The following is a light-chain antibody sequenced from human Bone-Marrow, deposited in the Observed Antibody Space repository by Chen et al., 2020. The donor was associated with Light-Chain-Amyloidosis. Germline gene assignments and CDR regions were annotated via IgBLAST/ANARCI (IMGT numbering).Light chain of an antibody. V-gene: IGKV1-NL1*01. J-gene: IGKJ1*01. CDR2: AAS. Sequence: DIQMTQSPSSLSASVGDRVTITCRASQDIKNSLAWYQQKPGKAPELLIYAASTLQSGVPSRFSGSGSGTDFTLTISCLQSEDFATYYCQQYYSFPWTFGQGTKVEIK. CDR1: QDIKNS. CDR3: QQYYSFPWT.